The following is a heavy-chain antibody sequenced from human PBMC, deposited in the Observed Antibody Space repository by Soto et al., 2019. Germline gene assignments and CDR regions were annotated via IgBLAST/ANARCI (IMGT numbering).Heavy chain of an antibody. J-gene: IGHJ4*02. CDR2: ISAYNGNT. Sequence: QVQLVQSGAEVKKPGASVKVSCKTSGYTFTSYGFSWVRQAPGQGLEWMGWISAYNGNTNYAQKLQGRVTMTTDTYTSTADMELRSLSSDDTPVYYCAAPLSYSYSLDYWGQGTLVTVSS. D-gene: IGHD5-18*01. V-gene: IGHV1-18*01. CDR3: AAPLSYSYSLDY. CDR1: GYTFTSYG.